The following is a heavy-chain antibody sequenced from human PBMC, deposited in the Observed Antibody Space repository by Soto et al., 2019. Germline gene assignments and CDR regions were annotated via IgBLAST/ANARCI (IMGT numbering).Heavy chain of an antibody. D-gene: IGHD3-10*02. J-gene: IGHJ4*02. Sequence: SETQSLTCAVYGGSFSGYYWSWIRQPPGKGLEWIGEINHSGSTNYNPSLKSRVTISVDTSKNQFSLKLSSVTAADTAVYYCARIRARFGRQIQNIDYWGQGTLVTVSS. CDR2: INHSGST. CDR1: GGSFSGYY. CDR3: ARIRARFGRQIQNIDY. V-gene: IGHV4-34*01.